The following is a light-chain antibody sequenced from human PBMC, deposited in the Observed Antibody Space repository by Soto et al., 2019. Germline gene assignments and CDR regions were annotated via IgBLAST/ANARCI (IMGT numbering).Light chain of an antibody. Sequence: EIVMTQSPATLSVSPGERATLFCRASQSVRSNFLAWYQQKPGQAPRLLIYGASTRATGVPARFSGSGSGTEFTLTISSLQYEDFAVYYCQQYSAWPLTFGGGTKVEIK. CDR1: QSVRSN. CDR2: GAS. V-gene: IGKV3-15*01. CDR3: QQYSAWPLT. J-gene: IGKJ4*01.